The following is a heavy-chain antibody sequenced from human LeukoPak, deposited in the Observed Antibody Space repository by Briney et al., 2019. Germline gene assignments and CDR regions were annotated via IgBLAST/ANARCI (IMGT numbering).Heavy chain of an antibody. V-gene: IGHV3-30-3*01. CDR3: AKVVWDYFGGDCSYVFDL. Sequence: GGSLRLSCAASGFTFSSYAMHWVRQAPGKGLEWVAVISYDGSNKYYADSVKGRFTISRDNSKNTLYLQMNRLRVADTAVYYCAKVVWDYFGGDCSYVFDLWGQGTMVTVSS. CDR1: GFTFSSYA. J-gene: IGHJ3*01. D-gene: IGHD2-21*02. CDR2: ISYDGSNK.